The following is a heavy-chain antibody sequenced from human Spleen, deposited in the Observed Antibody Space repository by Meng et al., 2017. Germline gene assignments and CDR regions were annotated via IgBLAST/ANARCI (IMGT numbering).Heavy chain of an antibody. CDR3: ASGSYYRGYYYYGMDV. D-gene: IGHD1-26*01. V-gene: IGHV1-18*01. J-gene: IGHJ6*02. CDR1: GYTFTSYG. Sequence: ASVKVSCKASGYTFTSYGISWVRQAPGQGLEWMGWISAYNGNTNYAQKLQGRVTMTTDTSTSTAYMELRSLRSEDTAVYYCASGSYYRGYYYYGMDVWGQGTTVTVSS. CDR2: ISAYNGNT.